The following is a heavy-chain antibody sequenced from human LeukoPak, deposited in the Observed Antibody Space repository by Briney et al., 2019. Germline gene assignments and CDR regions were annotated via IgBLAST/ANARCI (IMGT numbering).Heavy chain of an antibody. CDR2: ISGSGDAT. CDR1: RFTFSSNA. CDR3: AKDVGYCGSTSCYFSY. V-gene: IGHV3-23*01. Sequence: GGSLRLSCAASRFTFSSNAMSWVRQAPGKGLEWVSTISGSGDATYYAESVKGQFTISRDNSKNTLYLQMNSLRAEDTAVYYCAKDVGYCGSTSCYFSYWGQGTLVTVAS. J-gene: IGHJ4*02. D-gene: IGHD2-2*01.